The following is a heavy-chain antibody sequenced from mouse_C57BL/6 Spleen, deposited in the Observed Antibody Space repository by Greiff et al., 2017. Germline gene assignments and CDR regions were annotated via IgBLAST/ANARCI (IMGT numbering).Heavy chain of an antibody. Sequence: QVQLQQPGAELVKPGASVKVSCKASGYTFTSYWMHWVKQRPGQGLEWIGRLHPSDSDTNYNQKFKGKATLTVDKSSSTAYMQLSSLTSEDSEVYYCAIWHNDGYPYAMDYWGQGTSVTVSS. CDR1: GYTFTSYW. CDR2: LHPSDSDT. CDR3: AIWHNDGYPYAMDY. J-gene: IGHJ4*01. D-gene: IGHD2-3*01. V-gene: IGHV1-74*01.